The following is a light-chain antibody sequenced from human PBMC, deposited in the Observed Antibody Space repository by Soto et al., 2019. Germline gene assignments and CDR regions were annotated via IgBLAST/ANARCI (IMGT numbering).Light chain of an antibody. CDR1: QDISNY. V-gene: IGKV1-27*01. J-gene: IGKJ1*01. CDR3: QKYNGAPQWT. Sequence: DIQMTQSPSSLSASVGDRVTITCRASQDISNYLAWYQQRPGKVPKLLIYAASTLQSGVPSRFSGSGSGTDFTLTISSLQPEDVATYYCQKYNGAPQWTFGQGTKVEIK. CDR2: AAS.